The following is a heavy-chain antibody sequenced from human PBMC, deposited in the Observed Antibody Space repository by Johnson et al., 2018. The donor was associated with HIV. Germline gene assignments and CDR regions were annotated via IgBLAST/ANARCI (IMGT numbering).Heavy chain of an antibody. D-gene: IGHD6-6*01. CDR2: IYSGGTT. CDR1: GFTVSSNY. J-gene: IGHJ3*02. V-gene: IGHV3-66*01. Sequence: VQLVESGGGLVHPGGSMRLSCAASGFTVSSNYMNWVRQAPGKGLEWVSFIYSGGTTYYADSVKGRVTISRDNSKNSLYLQMNSLRAEDTALYYCAREGIAARPGAFDIWGQGTMVTVSS. CDR3: AREGIAARPGAFDI.